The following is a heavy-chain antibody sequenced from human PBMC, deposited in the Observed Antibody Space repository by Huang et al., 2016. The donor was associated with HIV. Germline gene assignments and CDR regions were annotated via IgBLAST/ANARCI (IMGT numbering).Heavy chain of an antibody. J-gene: IGHJ3*01. Sequence: EVQLVESGGGLVQPGGSLRFSCVASEFSFSTYWMIWLREVLGEGLAWVASIREDIGQKDYLDAVQGRFIISRDNPKNSLYLQMNNVRAEDAGVYYCACDPFIKAFDLWGQGTLVTVSS. CDR2: IREDIGQK. V-gene: IGHV3-7*01. CDR1: EFSFSTYW. CDR3: ACDPFIKAFDL.